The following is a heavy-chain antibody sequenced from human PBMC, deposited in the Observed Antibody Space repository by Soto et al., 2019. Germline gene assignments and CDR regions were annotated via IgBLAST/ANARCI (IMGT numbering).Heavy chain of an antibody. D-gene: IGHD3-3*01. CDR2: ISWNSGRI. J-gene: IGHJ6*03. Sequence: EVQLLESGGGLVQPGRSLRLSCAASGFTFDDYAMHWVRQAPGKCLEWVSGISWNSGRIGYADSVKGRFTISRDNAKNSLYLQMNSLRAEDTALYYCARGFDFWSGYHYYYYMYVCGKGTTVTVSS. CDR3: ARGFDFWSGYHYYYYMYV. CDR1: GFTFDDYA. V-gene: IGHV3-9*01.